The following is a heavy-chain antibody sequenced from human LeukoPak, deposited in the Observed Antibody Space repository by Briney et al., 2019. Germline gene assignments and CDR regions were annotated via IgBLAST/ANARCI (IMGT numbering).Heavy chain of an antibody. CDR3: ARFTYTTRPSDV. CDR1: GGSISGYY. V-gene: IGHV4-4*09. D-gene: IGHD3-16*01. CDR2: IHSSGST. Sequence: SETLSLTCSVSGGSISGYYWSWIRQPPGQTLEWIGYIHSSGSTNYNPFLQSRVTMSVDTSMNQFSLRLSSVTAADTAVYYCARFTYTTRPSDVWGRGTTVTVSS. J-gene: IGHJ6*04.